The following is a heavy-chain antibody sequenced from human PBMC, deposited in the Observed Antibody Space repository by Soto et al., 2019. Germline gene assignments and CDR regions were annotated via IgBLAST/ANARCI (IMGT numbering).Heavy chain of an antibody. Sequence: QVQLVESGGGVVQPGRSLRLSCAASGFTFSSYGMHWVRQAPGKGLEWVAVIWYDGSNKYYADSVKGRFTISRDNSKNPLYLQINSLRADDTAVSYCARDGYSSGGSRYSAPVFDYWGQGTLVTASS. D-gene: IGHD2-15*01. CDR3: ARDGYSSGGSRYSAPVFDY. CDR1: GFTFSSYG. J-gene: IGHJ4*02. V-gene: IGHV3-33*01. CDR2: IWYDGSNK.